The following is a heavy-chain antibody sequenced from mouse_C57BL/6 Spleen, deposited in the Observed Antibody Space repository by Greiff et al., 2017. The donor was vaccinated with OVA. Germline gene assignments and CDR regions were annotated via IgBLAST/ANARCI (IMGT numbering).Heavy chain of an antibody. Sequence: QVQLQQPGAELVKPGASVKLSCKASGYTFTSYWMQWVKQRPGQGLEWIGEIDPSDSYTNYNQKFKGKATLTVDTSSSTAYMQLSSLTSEDAAVYYCARGFITTVVDPWGQGTTLTVSS. J-gene: IGHJ2*01. CDR1: GYTFTSYW. CDR3: ARGFITTVVDP. V-gene: IGHV1-50*01. CDR2: IDPSDSYT. D-gene: IGHD1-1*01.